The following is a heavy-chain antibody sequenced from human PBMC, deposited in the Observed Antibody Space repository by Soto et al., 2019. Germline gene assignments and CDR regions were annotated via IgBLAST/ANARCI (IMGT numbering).Heavy chain of an antibody. CDR1: GFSFSDQY. V-gene: IGHV3-11*05. CDR2: ISPRSNYR. CDR3: VRGGGGGQFDS. D-gene: IGHD2-21*01. Sequence: QIQLVESGGGLVKPGGSLRLSCAASGFSFSDQYMSWIRQAPGKGLEWLSYISPRSNYREYADSVKGRHTISRDHAKKSLLLQMNSLRAEDTGVYYCVRGGGGGQFDSWGQGTLVTVSS. J-gene: IGHJ4*02.